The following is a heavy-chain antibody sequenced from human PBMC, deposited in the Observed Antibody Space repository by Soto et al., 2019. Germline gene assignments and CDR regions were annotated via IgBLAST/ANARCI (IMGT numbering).Heavy chain of an antibody. CDR1: GFTFSSYA. V-gene: IGHV3-23*01. Sequence: EVQLLESGGGLVQPGGSLRLSCAASGFTFSSYAMSWVRQAPGKGLEWVSAISGSGGSTYYADSVKGRFTISRDNSKNALYLQMNSLKAEDTAVYYCAKGFTYSSSPDYFDYWGQGTLVTVSS. D-gene: IGHD6-6*01. CDR3: AKGFTYSSSPDYFDY. J-gene: IGHJ4*02. CDR2: ISGSGGST.